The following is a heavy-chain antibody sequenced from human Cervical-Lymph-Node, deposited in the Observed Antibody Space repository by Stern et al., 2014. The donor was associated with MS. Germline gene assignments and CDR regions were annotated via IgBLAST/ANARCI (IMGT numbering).Heavy chain of an antibody. D-gene: IGHD1-7*01. CDR2: ISYDGTKK. CDR1: GFIFSNYA. Sequence: VQLVESGGGVVQPGRSLRLTCAASGFIFSNYAMHWVRPTPGKGLQWLTVISYDGTKKYYADSVKGRFSISRDNAERKVYLHLDSLIEDDAALYYCARVSVGAGTWFDLWGQGTLVTVSS. J-gene: IGHJ5*02. CDR3: ARVSVGAGTWFDL. V-gene: IGHV3-30*14.